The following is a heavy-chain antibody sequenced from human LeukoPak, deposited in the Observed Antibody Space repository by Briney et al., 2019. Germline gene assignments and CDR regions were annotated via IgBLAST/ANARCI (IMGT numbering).Heavy chain of an antibody. CDR3: ARAPDVGCSSTSCYSFDY. V-gene: IGHV4-31*11. CDR2: IYYSGST. Sequence: SETLSLTCAVSGGSISSGGYYWSWIRQHPGKGLEWIGYIYYSGSTYYNPSLKSRVTISVDTSKNQFSLKLSSVTAADTAVSYCARAPDVGCSSTSCYSFDYWGQGTLVTVSS. D-gene: IGHD2-2*01. J-gene: IGHJ4*02. CDR1: GGSISSGGYY.